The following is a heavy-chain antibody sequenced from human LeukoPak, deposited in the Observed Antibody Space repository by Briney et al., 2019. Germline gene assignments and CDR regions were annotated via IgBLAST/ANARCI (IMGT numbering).Heavy chain of an antibody. CDR2: INPNSGGT. J-gene: IGHJ6*02. V-gene: IGHV1-2*02. CDR3: ARGQTGYCSSTSCYTPLGMDV. Sequence: ASVTVSCKASGYTFTAYYMHWVRQAPGQGLEWMGWINPNSGGTNYAQKFQGRVTMTRDTSISTAYMELSRLRSDDTAVYYCARGQTGYCSSTSCYTPLGMDVWGQGTTVTVSS. D-gene: IGHD2-2*02. CDR1: GYTFTAYY.